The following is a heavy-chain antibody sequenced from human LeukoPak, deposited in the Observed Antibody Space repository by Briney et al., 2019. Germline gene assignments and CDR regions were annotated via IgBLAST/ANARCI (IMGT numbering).Heavy chain of an antibody. Sequence: PSQTLSLTCTVSGGSISSGSYYWSWIRQPAGKGLEWIGRIYTSGSTNYNPSLKSRVTISVDTSKNQFSLKLSSVTAADTAVYYCAREMRQWLSPIDPWGQGTLVTVSS. V-gene: IGHV4-61*02. J-gene: IGHJ5*02. CDR2: IYTSGST. D-gene: IGHD6-19*01. CDR1: GGSISSGSYY. CDR3: AREMRQWLSPIDP.